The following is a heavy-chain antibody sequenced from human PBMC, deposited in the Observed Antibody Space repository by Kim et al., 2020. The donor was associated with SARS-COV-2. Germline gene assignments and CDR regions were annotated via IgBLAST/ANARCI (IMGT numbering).Heavy chain of an antibody. V-gene: IGHV3-53*01. J-gene: IGHJ4*02. Sequence: GGSLRLSCAASGFTVSGHYMSWVRQAPGKGLEWVSGVFSGGDTYYADSVTGRLIISRDKYKNNLHLQMNSLRADDTAVYYCARGGLQSDFDFWGQGILV. CDR3: ARGGLQSDFDF. D-gene: IGHD1-1*01. CDR1: GFTVSGHY. CDR2: VFSGGDT.